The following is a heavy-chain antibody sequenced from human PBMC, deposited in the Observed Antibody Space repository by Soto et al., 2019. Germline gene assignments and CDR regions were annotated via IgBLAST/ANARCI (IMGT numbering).Heavy chain of an antibody. Sequence: ASVKVSCKASGYTFTSYGISWVRQAPGQGLEWMGWISAYNGNTNYAQKLQGRVTMTTDTSTSTAYMELRSLRSDDTAVYYCARDEYYDFWSGPKPRDYYYGMDVWGQGTTVTVSS. CDR2: ISAYNGNT. V-gene: IGHV1-18*04. CDR1: GYTFTSYG. J-gene: IGHJ6*02. D-gene: IGHD3-3*01. CDR3: ARDEYYDFWSGPKPRDYYYGMDV.